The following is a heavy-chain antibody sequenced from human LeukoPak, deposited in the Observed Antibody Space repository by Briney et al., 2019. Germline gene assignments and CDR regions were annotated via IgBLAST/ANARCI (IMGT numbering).Heavy chain of an antibody. D-gene: IGHD6-19*01. CDR2: MSSSGSTI. CDR1: GFTFNDYY. CDR3: ASGSLSSGWYRGAFDI. V-gene: IGHV3-11*04. Sequence: GGSLRLSCAASGFTFNDYYMSWIRQAPGKGMEWVSYMSSSGSTIYYADSVKGRFTISRDNAKNSLYLQMNSLKAEDTAVYYCASGSLSSGWYRGAFDIWGQGTMVTVSS. J-gene: IGHJ3*02.